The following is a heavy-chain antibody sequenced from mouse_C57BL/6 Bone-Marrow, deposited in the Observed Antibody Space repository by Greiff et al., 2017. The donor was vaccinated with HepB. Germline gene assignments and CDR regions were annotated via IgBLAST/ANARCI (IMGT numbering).Heavy chain of an antibody. CDR1: GYTFTSYW. CDR2: IYPGSGST. Sequence: QVQLQQPGAELVKPGASVKMSCKASGYTFTSYWITWVKQRPGQGLEWIGDIYPGSGSTNYNEKFKSKATLTVDTSSSTAYMQLSSLTSEDSAVYYCARIYYDYDSAWFAYWGQGTLVTVSA. V-gene: IGHV1-55*01. CDR3: ARIYYDYDSAWFAY. D-gene: IGHD2-4*01. J-gene: IGHJ3*01.